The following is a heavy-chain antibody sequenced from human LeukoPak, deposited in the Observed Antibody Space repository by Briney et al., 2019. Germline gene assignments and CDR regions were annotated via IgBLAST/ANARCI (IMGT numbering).Heavy chain of an antibody. V-gene: IGHV3-49*04. Sequence: GRSLRLSCTGSGFTFGDYTMSWVRQAPGKGLEWVGFIRSKPYGGTTEYAASVKGRFSISRDDSKSIAYLQMNSLKTEDTAVYYCTRLTMIRGLTWGQGTMVTVSS. CDR2: IRSKPYGGTT. D-gene: IGHD3-10*01. J-gene: IGHJ3*01. CDR3: TRLTMIRGLT. CDR1: GFTFGDYT.